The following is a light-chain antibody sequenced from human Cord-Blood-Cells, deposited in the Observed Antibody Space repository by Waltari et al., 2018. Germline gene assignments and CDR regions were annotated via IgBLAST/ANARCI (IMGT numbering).Light chain of an antibody. J-gene: IGLJ2*01. CDR2: EVS. CDR1: SSDVGSYNR. Sequence: QSALTQPPSVSVSPGQSVTISCTGTSSDVGSYNRVSWYQQPPGTAPKLMIYEVSNRHAGVPDRFSGSKSGNTASLTISGRQAEDEADYYCSSYTSSSTVPVVFGGGTKLTVL. V-gene: IGLV2-18*02. CDR3: SSYTSSSTVPVV.